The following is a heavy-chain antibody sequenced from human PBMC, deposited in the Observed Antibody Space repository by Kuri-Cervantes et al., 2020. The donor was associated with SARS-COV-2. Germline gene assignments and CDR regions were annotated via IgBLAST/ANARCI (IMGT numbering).Heavy chain of an antibody. Sequence: GGSLRLSCAASGFPFSDYRMNRIRQSPGKGLEWVSCIDGYSPYIHYADSVKGRFTISRDNAKSSVFLQMNSLRAEDTAVYYCTTSMIVSAAHYFDYWGQGILVTVSS. CDR2: IDGYSPYI. V-gene: IGHV3-21*01. D-gene: IGHD3-22*01. CDR1: GFPFSDYR. CDR3: TTSMIVSAAHYFDY. J-gene: IGHJ4*02.